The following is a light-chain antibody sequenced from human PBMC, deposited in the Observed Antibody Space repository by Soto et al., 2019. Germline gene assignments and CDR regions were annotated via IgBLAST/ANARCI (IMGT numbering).Light chain of an antibody. CDR2: GTS. V-gene: IGKV3-20*01. J-gene: IGKJ1*01. CDR1: QSVSSTY. CDR3: QHFGSSRWT. Sequence: EIVLTQSPGTLSSSPGERATLSCRASQSVSSTYLAWYQQRPGQAPRLLIYGTSRRASGIPDRFSGSGSGTDFTLIINRLEPEDFAVYFCQHFGSSRWTFGQGTKVDIK.